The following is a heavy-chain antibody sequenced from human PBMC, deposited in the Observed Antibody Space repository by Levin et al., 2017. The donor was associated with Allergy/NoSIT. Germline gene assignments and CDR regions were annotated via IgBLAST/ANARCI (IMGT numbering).Heavy chain of an antibody. J-gene: IGHJ3*02. D-gene: IGHD3/OR15-3a*01. CDR3: ARQGCNDFTCFVSDPFDI. CDR1: GYRFNSDW. V-gene: IGHV5-51*01. Sequence: GESLKISCKTSGYRFNSDWIAWVRQLPGKGLEWMGFIYPGDSDTRYSPSFQGQVTISVDKSITTAYLQWSSLQASDTAIYYCARQGCNDFTCFVSDPFDIWGRGTMVTVSS. CDR2: IYPGDSDT.